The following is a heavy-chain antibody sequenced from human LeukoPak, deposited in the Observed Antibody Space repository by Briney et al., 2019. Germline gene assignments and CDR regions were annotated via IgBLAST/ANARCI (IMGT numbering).Heavy chain of an antibody. CDR3: ARARDRQQLVPFDY. D-gene: IGHD6-13*01. J-gene: IGHJ4*02. CDR2: VNPNSGGT. V-gene: IGHV1-2*02. Sequence: ASVKVSCKSSGYTFTGYYMHWVRQAPGQGLEWMGWVNPNSGGTNYAQKFKGRVTMTRDTSISTAYMELSRLRSDDTAVYYCARARDRQQLVPFDYWGQGTLVTVSS. CDR1: GYTFTGYY.